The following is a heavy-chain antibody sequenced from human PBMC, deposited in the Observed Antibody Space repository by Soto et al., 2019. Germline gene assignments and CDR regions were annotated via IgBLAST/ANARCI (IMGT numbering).Heavy chain of an antibody. CDR1: GFTFRNYD. V-gene: IGHV3-13*05. CDR3: ARTDRDFYGLDV. CDR2: ISAAGDP. Sequence: EVQLVESGGGLVQPGGSLRLSCEASGFTFRNYDMHWVRQGTGKGLEWVSGISAAGDPDYADSVEGRFTISRENAQNSFFLPMNSLRVVDTAVYYCARTDRDFYGLDVWGQGTTVIVSS. J-gene: IGHJ6*02.